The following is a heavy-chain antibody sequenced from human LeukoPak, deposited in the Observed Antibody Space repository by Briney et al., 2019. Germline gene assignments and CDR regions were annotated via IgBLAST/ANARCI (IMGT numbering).Heavy chain of an antibody. CDR3: AKAFGGGNYYDY. Sequence: SVKGRFTISRDNSKNSLYLQMNSLRAEDTAVYYCAKAFGGGNYYDYWGQGTLVTVSS. V-gene: IGHV3-21*04. J-gene: IGHJ4*02. D-gene: IGHD2-15*01.